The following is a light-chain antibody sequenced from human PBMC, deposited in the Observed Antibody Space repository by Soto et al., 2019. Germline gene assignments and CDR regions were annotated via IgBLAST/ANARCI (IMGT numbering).Light chain of an antibody. CDR2: EVS. J-gene: IGLJ1*01. CDR1: SSDVGGYNY. V-gene: IGLV2-8*01. Sequence: QSALTQPPSASGSPGQSVTISCTGTSSDVGGYNYVSWYQQHPGKAPKLMIYEVSKRSSGVPDRFSGSKSGNTASLTVSGLQAEDEADYYSNSYAGSINYVFGTGTKLTVL. CDR3: NSYAGSINYV.